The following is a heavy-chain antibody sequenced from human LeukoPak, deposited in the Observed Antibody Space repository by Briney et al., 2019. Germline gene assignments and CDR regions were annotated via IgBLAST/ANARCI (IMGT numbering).Heavy chain of an antibody. CDR2: ISGSGNT. J-gene: IGHJ4*02. Sequence: GGSLRLSCAASGFTFSHYVMIWVRQAPGKGLEWVSTISGSGNTYYADSVKGRFSISRDNSKNTRFLQMNSLRTEDAALYYWARYCSGVSCYSGVDYWGQGTLVTVSS. CDR3: ARYCSGVSCYSGVDY. V-gene: IGHV3-23*01. CDR1: GFTFSHYV. D-gene: IGHD2-15*01.